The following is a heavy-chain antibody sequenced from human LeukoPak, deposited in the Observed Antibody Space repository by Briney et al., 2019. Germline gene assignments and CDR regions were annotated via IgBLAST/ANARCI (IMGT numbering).Heavy chain of an antibody. CDR3: ARGFGVVIWALDI. J-gene: IGHJ3*02. D-gene: IGHD3-3*01. V-gene: IGHV4-38-2*01. CDR1: GYSISSGYY. Sequence: SETLSLTCAVSGYSISSGYYWGWIRQPPGKGLEWIGSIYHSGSTYYTPSLKSRVTISVDTSKNQFSLKLSSVTAADTAVYYCARGFGVVIWALDIWGQGTMVTVSS. CDR2: IYHSGST.